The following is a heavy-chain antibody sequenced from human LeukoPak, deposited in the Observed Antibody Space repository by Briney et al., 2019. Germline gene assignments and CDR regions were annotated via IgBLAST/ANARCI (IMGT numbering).Heavy chain of an antibody. CDR3: ARDWGGTGPSLDY. Sequence: PGGSLRLSCEASGFTFSNYWMSWVRQAPGKGLEWVANIKYDGSEKYYVDSVKGRFTISRDNGKNSLYLQMNTLRAEDTAVYYCARDWGGTGPSLDYWGQGTLVIVSS. CDR2: IKYDGSEK. J-gene: IGHJ4*02. V-gene: IGHV3-7*01. CDR1: GFTFSNYW. D-gene: IGHD7-27*01.